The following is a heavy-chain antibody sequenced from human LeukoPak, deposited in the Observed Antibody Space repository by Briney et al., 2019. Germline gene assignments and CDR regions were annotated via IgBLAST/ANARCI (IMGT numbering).Heavy chain of an antibody. Sequence: GGSLRLSCAASGVTFSTYTMNWVRQAPGEGLEWVSSLSSGNEYIYCADSVKGRFTISRDDAKNSLYLQMNSLRAEDTAVYYCAREERELVDYWGQGTLVSVSS. CDR2: LSSGNEYI. D-gene: IGHD1-26*01. J-gene: IGHJ4*02. CDR1: GVTFSTYT. V-gene: IGHV3-21*01. CDR3: AREERELVDY.